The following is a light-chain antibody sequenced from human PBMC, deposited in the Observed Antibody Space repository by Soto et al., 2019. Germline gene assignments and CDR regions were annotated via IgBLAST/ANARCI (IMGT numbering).Light chain of an antibody. CDR3: QQFDNLPLT. Sequence: DIQMTQSPSSLSASVGDRVTITCQASQDINNFLNWYQQKPGKAPKILIYDASVLEAGVPSRFSGGGSGKNFTLTISSLMAEDVATYYCQQFDNLPLTFGGGTKVEIK. J-gene: IGKJ4*01. V-gene: IGKV1-33*01. CDR2: DAS. CDR1: QDINNF.